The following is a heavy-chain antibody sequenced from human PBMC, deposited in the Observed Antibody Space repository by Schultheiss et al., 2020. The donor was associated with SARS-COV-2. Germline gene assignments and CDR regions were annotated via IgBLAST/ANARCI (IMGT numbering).Heavy chain of an antibody. Sequence: SETLSLTCAVSGGSISSGGYSWSWIRQPPGKGLEWIGYIYYSGSTYYNPSLKSRVTISVDTSKNQFSLKLSSVTAADTAVYYCASYQADTAMVTALGIDYWGQGTLVTVSS. CDR1: GGSISSGGYS. J-gene: IGHJ4*02. CDR2: IYYSGST. CDR3: ASYQADTAMVTALGIDY. D-gene: IGHD5-18*01. V-gene: IGHV4-30-4*07.